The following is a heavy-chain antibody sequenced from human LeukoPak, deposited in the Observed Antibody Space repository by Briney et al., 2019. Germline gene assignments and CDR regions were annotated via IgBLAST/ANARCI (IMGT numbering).Heavy chain of an antibody. CDR2: ISSSGGRT. CDR1: GFTFSNYA. CDR3: ARDTTPTIFGVGDDNWFDP. D-gene: IGHD3-3*01. J-gene: IGHJ5*02. V-gene: IGHV3-23*01. Sequence: GGSLRLSCAAYGFTFSNYAMNWVRQAPGKGPEWVSAISSSGGRTFYAASVEGRFTVPRDNSKSTLYLQMSSLRAEDTAVYYCARDTTPTIFGVGDDNWFDPWGQGTLVTVSS.